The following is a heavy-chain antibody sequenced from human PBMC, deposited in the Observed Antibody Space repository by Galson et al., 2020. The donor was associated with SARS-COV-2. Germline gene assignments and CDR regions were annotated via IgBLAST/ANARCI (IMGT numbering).Heavy chain of an antibody. V-gene: IGHV3-7*01. CDR1: GFTFSSNW. J-gene: IGHJ4*02. CDR3: AGEGDWNFHY. Sequence: GGSLRLSCRVSGFTFSSNWMDWVRQAPGKGLEWVANIKPDGSEEHYVDSVKGRFIISRDNAKNLLYLQMNSLRPEDTAVYFCAGEGDWNFHYWGQGALVTVSS. D-gene: IGHD1-1*01. CDR2: IKPDGSEE.